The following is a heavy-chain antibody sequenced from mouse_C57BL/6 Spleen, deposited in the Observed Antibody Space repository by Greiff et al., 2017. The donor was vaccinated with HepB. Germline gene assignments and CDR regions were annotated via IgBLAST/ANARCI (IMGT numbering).Heavy chain of an antibody. V-gene: IGHV1-64*01. CDR1: GYTFTSYW. CDR3: ALLYYGSSPAWFAY. CDR2: IHPNSGST. D-gene: IGHD1-1*01. Sequence: QVQLQQPGAELVKPGASVKLSCKASGYTFTSYWMHWVKQRPGQGLEWIGMIHPNSGSTNYNEKFKSKAKLTVDKSSSTAYMQLSSLTSEDSAVYYCALLYYGSSPAWFAYWGQGTLVTVSA. J-gene: IGHJ3*01.